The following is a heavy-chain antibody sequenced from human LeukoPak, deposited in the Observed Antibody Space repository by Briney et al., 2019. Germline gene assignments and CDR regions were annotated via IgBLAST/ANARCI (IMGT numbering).Heavy chain of an antibody. Sequence: PGGSLRLSCAASGFTFSSYAMGWVRQAPGKGLEWVSAISGSGGSTYYADSVKGRFTISRDNSKNTLYLQMNSLRAEDTAVYYCATHDDFWSGFDYWGQGTLVTVSS. CDR1: GFTFSSYA. V-gene: IGHV3-23*01. D-gene: IGHD3-3*01. J-gene: IGHJ4*02. CDR3: ATHDDFWSGFDY. CDR2: ISGSGGST.